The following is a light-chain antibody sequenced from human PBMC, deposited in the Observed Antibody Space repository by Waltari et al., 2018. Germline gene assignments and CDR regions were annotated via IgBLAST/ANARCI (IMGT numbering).Light chain of an antibody. CDR2: KAS. CDR3: QQYRTSSPT. Sequence: DIQMTQSPSTVPASVGDRVTITCRASQNIDKWLAWYQVKPGKAPKLLIYKASTLESVVPSRFSGSGFETEFSLIIDSLQPEDFATYYCQQYRTSSPTFGQGTRLDIK. CDR1: QNIDKW. J-gene: IGKJ2*01. V-gene: IGKV1-5*03.